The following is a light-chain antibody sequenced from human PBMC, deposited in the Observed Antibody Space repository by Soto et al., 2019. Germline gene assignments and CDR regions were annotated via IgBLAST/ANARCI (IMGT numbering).Light chain of an antibody. CDR3: RQDSSWPLT. CDR2: GAS. J-gene: IGKJ4*01. CDR1: QDIRSS. V-gene: IGKV3-15*01. Sequence: EIVMTQSPATLSVSPGERVTLSCRASQDIRSSLAWYQQKPGQAPRLLIYGASIRATGVPATFSGSGSGTEFIFGISGLQSEILGVYYCRQDSSWPLTFGGGTKGEIK.